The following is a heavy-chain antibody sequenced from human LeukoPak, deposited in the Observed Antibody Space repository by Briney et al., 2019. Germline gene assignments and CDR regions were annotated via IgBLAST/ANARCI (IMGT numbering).Heavy chain of an antibody. CDR2: LSGSGGST. J-gene: IGHJ4*02. CDR3: ARDWAEWLRSGDYFDY. Sequence: GSLRLSCAASGFTFSCYAMSWVRQAPGKGLEWVSALSGSGGSTYYADSVKGRFTISRDNSKNTLYLQMNSLRAKDTAVYYCARDWAEWLRSGDYFDYWGQGTLVTVSS. V-gene: IGHV3-23*01. CDR1: GFTFSCYA. D-gene: IGHD5-12*01.